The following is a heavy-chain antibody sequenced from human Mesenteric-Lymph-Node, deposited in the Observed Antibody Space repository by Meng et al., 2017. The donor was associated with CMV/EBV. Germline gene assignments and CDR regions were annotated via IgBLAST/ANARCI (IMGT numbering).Heavy chain of an antibody. CDR1: GYTFTSYG. CDR2: ISAYNGNT. Sequence: ASVKVSCKASGYTFTSYGISWVRQAPGQGLEWMGWISAYNGNTNYAQKHQGRVTMTTDTSTSTAYMELRSLRSDDTAVYYCARDPGYCSSTSCSLVGYYYYGMDVWGQGTTVTVSS. V-gene: IGHV1-18*01. D-gene: IGHD2-2*01. CDR3: ARDPGYCSSTSCSLVGYYYYGMDV. J-gene: IGHJ6*02.